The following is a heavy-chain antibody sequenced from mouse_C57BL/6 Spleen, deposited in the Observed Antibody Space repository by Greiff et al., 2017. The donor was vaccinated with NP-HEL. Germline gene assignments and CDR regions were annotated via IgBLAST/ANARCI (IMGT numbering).Heavy chain of an antibody. D-gene: IGHD2-1*01. Sequence: VQLQQSGPELVKPGASVKISCKASGYAFSSSWMNWVKQRPGKGLEWIGRIYPGDGDTNYNEKFKGKATLTADKSSSTAYMQLSSLTSEDSAVYFCARPIYYGNYFDYWGQGTTLTVSS. CDR2: IYPGDGDT. J-gene: IGHJ2*01. CDR3: ARPIYYGNYFDY. CDR1: GYAFSSSW. V-gene: IGHV1-82*01.